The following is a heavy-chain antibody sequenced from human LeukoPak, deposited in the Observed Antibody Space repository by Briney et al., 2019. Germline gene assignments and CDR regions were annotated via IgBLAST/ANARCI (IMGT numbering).Heavy chain of an antibody. CDR2: INPSGDTT. D-gene: IGHD2-21*02. J-gene: IGHJ3*02. V-gene: IGHV1-46*01. CDR1: GFTFTTYF. Sequence: ASVKASCKASGFTFTTYFMHWVRQAPGQGLEWMGKINPSGDTTTYAQKFQGRVIMTRDTSTSTGYMELRSLRSEDTAVYYCARDRNGDQRANAFDIWGQGTMVTVSS. CDR3: ARDRNGDQRANAFDI.